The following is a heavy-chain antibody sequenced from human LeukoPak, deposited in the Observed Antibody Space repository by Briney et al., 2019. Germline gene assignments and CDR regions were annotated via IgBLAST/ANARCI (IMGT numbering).Heavy chain of an antibody. CDR1: GFTFSGSA. CDR3: TRHSYYYDSSGYYDFDY. CDR2: IRSKANSYAT. Sequence: GGSLRLSCAASGFTFSGSAKHWVRQASGKGLEWVGRIRSKANSYATAYAASVKGRFTISRDDSKNTAYLQMNSLKTEDTAVYYCTRHSYYYDSSGYYDFDYWGQGTLVTVSS. V-gene: IGHV3-73*01. J-gene: IGHJ4*02. D-gene: IGHD3-22*01.